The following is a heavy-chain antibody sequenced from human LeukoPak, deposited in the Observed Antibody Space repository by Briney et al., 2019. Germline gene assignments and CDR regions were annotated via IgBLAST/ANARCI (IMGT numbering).Heavy chain of an antibody. V-gene: IGHV3-48*03. CDR2: ISSTSSNI. J-gene: IGHJ4*02. Sequence: GGSLRLSCAASGFTFRNYDMTWVRQAPGKGLEWVSYISSTSSNIYYADSVKGRFTISRDNAKISLYLLMNSLRTEDTAVYYCAATYYYDGSGDYWGQGTLVAVSS. CDR1: GFTFRNYD. CDR3: AATYYYDGSGDY. D-gene: IGHD3-22*01.